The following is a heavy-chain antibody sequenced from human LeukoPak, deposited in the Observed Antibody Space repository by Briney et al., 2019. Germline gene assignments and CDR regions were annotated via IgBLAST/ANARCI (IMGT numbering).Heavy chain of an antibody. CDR2: TYYRSKWYN. J-gene: IGHJ4*02. CDR1: GDSVSSNSAA. CDR3: ARGVQSSRLGELSYDY. Sequence: SQTLSLTCAISGDSVSSNSAAWNWIRQSPSRGLEWLGRTYYRSKWYNDYAVSVKSRITINPDTSKNQFSLQLNSVTPEDTAVYYCARGVQSSRLGELSYDYWGQGTLVTVSS. D-gene: IGHD3-16*02. V-gene: IGHV6-1*01.